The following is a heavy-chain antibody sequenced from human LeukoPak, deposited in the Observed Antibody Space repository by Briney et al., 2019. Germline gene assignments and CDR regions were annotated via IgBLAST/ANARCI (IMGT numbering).Heavy chain of an antibody. CDR1: LGSFSGYY. D-gene: IGHD4-17*01. V-gene: IGHV4-34*01. CDR3: ARITVTTPPDDY. CDR2: INHSVST. J-gene: IGHJ4*02. Sequence: PSETLSLTSAVYLGSFSGYYSSWIRQPPGKGLEWIGEINHSVSTNYNPSLKSRVTISVDTSKHQFSLKLSSVTAADTAVYYCARITVTTPPDDYWGQGTLVTVSS.